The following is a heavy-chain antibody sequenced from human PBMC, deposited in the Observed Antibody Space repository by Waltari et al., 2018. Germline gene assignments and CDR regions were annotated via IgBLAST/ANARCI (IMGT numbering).Heavy chain of an antibody. CDR2: IIPIFGTA. V-gene: IGHV1-69*05. CDR1: VGTFSSYA. J-gene: IGHJ3*02. D-gene: IGHD5-18*01. Sequence: QVPLVQSGAEVKKPGSSVKVSCKASVGTFSSYAISWVRQAPGQGLEWMGGIIPIFGTANYAQKFQGRVTITTDESTSTAYMELSSLRSEDTAVYYCASPLYSYGPRRAFDIWGQGTMVTVSS. CDR3: ASPLYSYGPRRAFDI.